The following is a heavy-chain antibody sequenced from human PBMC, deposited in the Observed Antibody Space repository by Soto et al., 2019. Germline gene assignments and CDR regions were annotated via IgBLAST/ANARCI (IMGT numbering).Heavy chain of an antibody. D-gene: IGHD3-3*01. CDR3: ARDWSGPFDY. CDR2: INSDGSST. Sequence: GGSLRLSCAASGFTFSGYCMHWVRQAPGKGLVWVSLINSDGSSTNYADSVKGRFTISRDNAKNTLYLQMNSLRAEDTAVYYCARDWSGPFDYWGQGTLVTVSS. V-gene: IGHV3-74*01. J-gene: IGHJ4*02. CDR1: GFTFSGYC.